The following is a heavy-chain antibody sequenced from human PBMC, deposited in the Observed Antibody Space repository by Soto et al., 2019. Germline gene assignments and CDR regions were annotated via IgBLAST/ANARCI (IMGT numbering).Heavy chain of an antibody. V-gene: IGHV4-39*01. D-gene: IGHD3-10*01. Sequence: SETLSLTCTVSGGSISSSSYYWGWIRQPPGKGLEWIGSIYYSGSTYYNPSLKSRVTISVDTSKNQFSLKLSSVTAADTAVYYCARHLGYGSGSPPYYYYGMDVWGQGTTVTVSS. CDR3: ARHLGYGSGSPPYYYYGMDV. CDR2: IYYSGST. J-gene: IGHJ6*02. CDR1: GGSISSSSYY.